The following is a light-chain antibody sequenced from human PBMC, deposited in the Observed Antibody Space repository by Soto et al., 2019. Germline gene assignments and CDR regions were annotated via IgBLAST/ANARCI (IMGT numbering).Light chain of an antibody. CDR2: GAS. J-gene: IGKJ1*01. CDR1: QSVSSNY. Sequence: EIVLTQSPGTLSLSPWERATLSCRASQSVSSNYLAWYQQKPGQAPRLLIYGASTRATGIPDRFSGSGSGTDFTLTISRLEPEDFTVYHCQQYGNSPWTFGQGTK. V-gene: IGKV3-20*01. CDR3: QQYGNSPWT.